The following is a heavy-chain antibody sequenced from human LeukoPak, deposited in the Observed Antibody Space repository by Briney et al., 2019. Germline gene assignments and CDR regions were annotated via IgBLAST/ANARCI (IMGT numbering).Heavy chain of an antibody. CDR3: ARVSGVVVIPLGY. V-gene: IGHV1-2*02. CDR1: GYTFTGYY. CDR2: INPNSGGT. Sequence: ASVKVSCKASGYTFTGYYMHWVRQAPGQGLEWMGWINPNSGGTNYAQKFQGRVTMTRDTSIGTAYMELSRLRSDDTAVYYCARVSGVVVIPLGYWGQGTLVTVSS. D-gene: IGHD3-22*01. J-gene: IGHJ4*02.